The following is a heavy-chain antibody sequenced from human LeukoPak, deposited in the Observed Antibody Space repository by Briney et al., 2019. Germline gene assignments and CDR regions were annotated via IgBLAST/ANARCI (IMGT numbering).Heavy chain of an antibody. D-gene: IGHD6-19*01. CDR2: INPNSCGT. CDR1: GYTFTGYY. Sequence: ASVKVSCKASGYTFTGYYIHWVRQAPGQGLEWMGRINPNSCGTNYPQKFQGSLTMTRDTSVSTAYMELSRLTSDDTAVYYCARETSDWYASLDYWGQGTLVTVSS. J-gene: IGHJ4*02. CDR3: ARETSDWYASLDY. V-gene: IGHV1-2*06.